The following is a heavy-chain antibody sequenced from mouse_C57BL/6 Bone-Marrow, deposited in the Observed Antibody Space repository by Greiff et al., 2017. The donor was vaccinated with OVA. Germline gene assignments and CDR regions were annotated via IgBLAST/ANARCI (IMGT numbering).Heavy chain of an antibody. CDR2: IHPNSGST. D-gene: IGHD1-1*01. J-gene: IGHJ2*01. Sequence: QVQLQQPGAELVKPGASVKLSCKASGYTFTSYWMHWVKQRPGQGLEWIGMIHPNSGSTNYNEKFKSKATLTVDKSSSTAYMQLSSLTSEDSAVYYCARWPMITTVVATGYFDYWGQGTTLTVSS. V-gene: IGHV1-64*01. CDR1: GYTFTSYW. CDR3: ARWPMITTVVATGYFDY.